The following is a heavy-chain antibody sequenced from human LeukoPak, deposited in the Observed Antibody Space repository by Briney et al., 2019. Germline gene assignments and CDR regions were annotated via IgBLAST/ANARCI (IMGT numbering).Heavy chain of an antibody. CDR1: RGTFSSYA. Sequence: SVKVSCKASRGTFSSYAISWVRQAPGQGLEWMGGIIPIFGTANYAQKFQGRVTITADESTSTAYMELSSLRSEDTAVYYCARGGGYYTPYYYYYMDVWGKGTTVTVSS. D-gene: IGHD3-3*01. CDR2: IIPIFGTA. V-gene: IGHV1-69*13. J-gene: IGHJ6*03. CDR3: ARGGGYYTPYYYYYMDV.